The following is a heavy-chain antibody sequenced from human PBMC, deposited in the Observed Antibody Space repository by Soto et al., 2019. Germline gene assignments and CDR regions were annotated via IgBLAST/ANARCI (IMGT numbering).Heavy chain of an antibody. CDR3: ARLHCSGGSCSSGGDYYYGMDV. D-gene: IGHD2-15*01. J-gene: IGHJ6*02. CDR1: GGSFSGYY. CDR2: INHSGST. V-gene: IGHV4-34*01. Sequence: QVQLQQWGAGLLKPSETLSLTCAVYGGSFSGYYWSWIRQPPGKGLEWIGEINHSGSTNYNPSLKSRVPISVDTSKNQFSLKLSSVTAADTAVYYCARLHCSGGSCSSGGDYYYGMDVWGQGTTVTVSS.